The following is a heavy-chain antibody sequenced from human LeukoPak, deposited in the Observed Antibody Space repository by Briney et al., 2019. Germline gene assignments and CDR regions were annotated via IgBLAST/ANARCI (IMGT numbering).Heavy chain of an antibody. V-gene: IGHV1-2*02. CDR2: ILPDGRDT. Sequence: ASVKVSCKASEYTFAAHQIHGVRQAPGEGLEWMGWILPDGRDTKYSQKFRDRMTLTTDTSTNTAYMELSRLTPDDTAVYYCSGRYGPGPVWGQGTLISASP. CDR1: EYTFAAHQ. D-gene: IGHD3-10*01. J-gene: IGHJ4*02. CDR3: SGRYGPGPV.